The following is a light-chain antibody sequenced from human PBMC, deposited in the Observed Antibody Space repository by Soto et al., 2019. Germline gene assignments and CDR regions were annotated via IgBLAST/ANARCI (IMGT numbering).Light chain of an antibody. J-gene: IGKJ4*01. CDR1: QSVNNNY. CDR2: GAS. V-gene: IGKV3-20*01. CDR3: QQYGNSPLT. Sequence: EIVLTQSPGTLSVSPGDRATLSCRASQSVNNNYLAWYQQKPGQAPRLLIYGASSRATGIPDRFRGSGSGTDFTLTINRLEPGDFAVYFCQQYGNSPLTFGGGTKVDI.